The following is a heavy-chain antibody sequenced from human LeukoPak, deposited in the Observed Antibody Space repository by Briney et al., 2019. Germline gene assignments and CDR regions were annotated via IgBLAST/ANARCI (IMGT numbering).Heavy chain of an antibody. CDR2: IFYSGST. D-gene: IGHD3-22*01. Sequence: PSETLSLTCTVSGGSISSSSYYWGWIRQPPGKGLEWIGSIFYSGSTYYNPSLKSRVTISVDTSKNEFSLKLSSVTAADTAVYYCARLGFTMIPSWGQGTLVTVSS. V-gene: IGHV4-39*01. CDR1: GGSISSSSYY. CDR3: ARLGFTMIPS. J-gene: IGHJ4*02.